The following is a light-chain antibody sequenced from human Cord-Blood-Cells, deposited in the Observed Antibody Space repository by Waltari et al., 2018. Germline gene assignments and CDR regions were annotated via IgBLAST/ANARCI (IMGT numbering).Light chain of an antibody. J-gene: IGKJ1*01. V-gene: IGKV1-5*01. CDR2: DAS. CDR1: QSISSW. Sequence: DIQMTQSPSTLTASVGDRVTITCRASQSISSWLAWDQQKPGKAPKLLIYDASSLESGVPSRLSGSGSGTEFTLTISSLQPDDFATYYCKQDNRYSWTFGQGTKGEIK. CDR3: KQDNRYSWT.